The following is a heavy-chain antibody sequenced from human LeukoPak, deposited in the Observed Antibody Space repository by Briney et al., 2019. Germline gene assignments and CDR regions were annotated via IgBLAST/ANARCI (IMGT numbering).Heavy chain of an antibody. V-gene: IGHV4-59*08. CDR2: IYYTGGET. Sequence: PSETLSLTCTVSGGTIYSYYWSWIRQPPGKGLEWIGYIYYTGGETNYNPSLKSRLTISVDTSKNQFSLMMTSVTAADTAIYYCARQPAATAAFNIWAQGTMVTVSS. D-gene: IGHD5-18*01. J-gene: IGHJ3*02. CDR1: GGTIYSYY. CDR3: ARQPAATAAFNI.